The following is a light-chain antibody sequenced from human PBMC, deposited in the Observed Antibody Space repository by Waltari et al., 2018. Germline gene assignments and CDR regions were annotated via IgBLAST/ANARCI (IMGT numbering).Light chain of an antibody. CDR2: DVT. V-gene: IGLV2-14*03. Sequence: QSALTQPASVSGSPGQSLTISSTGTSNDVGASTFVSWYQKHPDRAPQLIIYDVTERPSGISYRFSGAKSANTASLTISGLLPEDEAIYYCSSFTDSHTLLFGGGTTVTVL. J-gene: IGLJ2*01. CDR3: SSFTDSHTLL. CDR1: SNDVGASTF.